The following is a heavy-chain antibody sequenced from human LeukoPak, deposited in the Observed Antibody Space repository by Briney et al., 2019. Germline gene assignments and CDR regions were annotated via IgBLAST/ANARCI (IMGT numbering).Heavy chain of an antibody. V-gene: IGHV3-53*01. J-gene: IGHJ4*02. CDR3: ARDHGLDY. Sequence: GGSLRLSCAASGFVFNNYTMNWVRQAPGKGLEWVSVIYSGGSTYYADSVKGRFTISRDNSKNTLYLQMNSLRAEDTAVYYCARDHGLDYWGQGTLVTVSS. CDR1: GFVFNNYT. CDR2: IYSGGST. D-gene: IGHD4-17*01.